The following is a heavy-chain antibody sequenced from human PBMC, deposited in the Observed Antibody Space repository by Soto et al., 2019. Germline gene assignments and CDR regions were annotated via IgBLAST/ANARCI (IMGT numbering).Heavy chain of an antibody. D-gene: IGHD2-8*02. CDR2: ISKDGSVK. CDR3: TGEVASGY. CDR1: GFTFSSYG. Sequence: QVQLVESGGGVVQPGRSLRLSCAASGFTFSSYGMHWVRQAPGKGLEWVAVISKDGSVKYYADSVKGRFTISRDNSKQALYLQMNSLGAEDTAAYYCTGEVASGYWGQGTLVTVSS. J-gene: IGHJ4*02. V-gene: IGHV3-30*03.